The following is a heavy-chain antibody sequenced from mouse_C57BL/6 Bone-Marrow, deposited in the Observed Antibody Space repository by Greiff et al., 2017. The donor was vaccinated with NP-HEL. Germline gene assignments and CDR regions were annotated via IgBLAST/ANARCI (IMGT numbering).Heavy chain of an antibody. D-gene: IGHD1-1*01. CDR3: ARHPYYYVSSYEGFAY. V-gene: IGHV5-6*01. CDR1: GFTFSSYG. Sequence: EVQLVESGGDLVKPGGSLKLSCAASGFTFSSYGMSWVRQTPDKRLEWVATISSGGSYTYYPDSVKGRFTISRDNAKNTLYLQMSSLKSEDTAMYYCARHPYYYVSSYEGFAYWGQGTLVTVSA. J-gene: IGHJ3*01. CDR2: ISSGGSYT.